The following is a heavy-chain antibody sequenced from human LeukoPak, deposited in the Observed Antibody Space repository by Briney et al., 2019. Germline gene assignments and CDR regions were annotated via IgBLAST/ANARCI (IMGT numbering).Heavy chain of an antibody. CDR3: ARQAGITMVRGVIKY. Sequence: SETLSLTCTVSGSSINSYYWTWIRQPPGKGLEWIGSIYYSGSTYYNPSLKSRVTISVDTSKNQFSLKLSSVTAADTAVYYCARQAGITMVRGVIKYWGQGTLVTVSS. V-gene: IGHV4-59*05. CDR2: IYYSGST. J-gene: IGHJ4*02. CDR1: GSSINSYY. D-gene: IGHD3-10*01.